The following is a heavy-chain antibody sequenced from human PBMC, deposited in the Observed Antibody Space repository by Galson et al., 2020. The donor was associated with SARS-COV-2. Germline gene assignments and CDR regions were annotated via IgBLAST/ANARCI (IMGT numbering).Heavy chain of an antibody. CDR1: GYTFNVYG. J-gene: IGHJ4*02. CDR2: LWHDGNNR. V-gene: IGHV3-33*08. CDR3: ARAHSSGPDY. D-gene: IGHD3-22*01. Sequence: TGGSLRLSCAASGYTFNVYGMHWVRQASGKGLEWVAVLWHDGNNRNYADSVKGRFTISRDTSKNKVNLQMNSLRAEDTAIYYCARAHSSGPDYWGQGTLVTVS.